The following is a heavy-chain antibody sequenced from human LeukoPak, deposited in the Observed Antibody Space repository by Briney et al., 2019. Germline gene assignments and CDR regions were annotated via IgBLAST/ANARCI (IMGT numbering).Heavy chain of an antibody. CDR1: GGSFSGYY. J-gene: IGHJ5*02. CDR3: ARETNWFDP. CDR2: INHSGST. V-gene: IGHV4-34*01. Sequence: SETLSLTCAVYGGSFSGYYWSWNRQPPGKGLEWIGEINHSGSTNYNPSLKSRVTISVDTSKNQFSLKLSSVTAADTAVYYCARETNWFDPWGQGTLVTVSS.